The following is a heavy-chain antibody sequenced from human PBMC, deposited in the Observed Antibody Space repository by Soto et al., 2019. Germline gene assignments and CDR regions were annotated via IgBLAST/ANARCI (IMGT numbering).Heavy chain of an antibody. V-gene: IGHV1-2*02. D-gene: IGHD4-17*01. J-gene: IGHJ3*02. CDR2: INPNSGGA. CDR3: ARSRKDYGSAFDI. CDR1: GYTFTDYY. Sequence: EASVKVSCKASGYTFTDYYMHWVRQAPGQGLEWMGWINPNSGGANYAQKFQGRVTMTRDTSISTAYMDLSRLRSDDTAVYYCARSRKDYGSAFDIWGQGTMVTVS.